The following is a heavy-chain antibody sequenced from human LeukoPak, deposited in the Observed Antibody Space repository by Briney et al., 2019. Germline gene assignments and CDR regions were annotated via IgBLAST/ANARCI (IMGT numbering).Heavy chain of an antibody. CDR3: ARALGYYYDSSGWFDY. J-gene: IGHJ4*02. Sequence: PGGSLRLSCAASGFTFSSFWMSWVRQAPGKGLEWVANIKQDGSEKYYVDSVKGRFTISRDNAKNSLYLQMNSLRAEDTAVYYCARALGYYYDSSGWFDYWGQGTLVTVSS. D-gene: IGHD3-22*01. CDR2: IKQDGSEK. V-gene: IGHV3-7*03. CDR1: GFTFSSFW.